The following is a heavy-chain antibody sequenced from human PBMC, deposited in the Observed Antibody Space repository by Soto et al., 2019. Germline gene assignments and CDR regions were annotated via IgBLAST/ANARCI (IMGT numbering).Heavy chain of an antibody. CDR1: GDSISNSRFY. J-gene: IGHJ5*02. Sequence: SETLSLTCSVSGDSISNSRFYWAWIRQPPGEGLEWIGSIYHTGNAYYNPSLKSRVTISVDTSNNQISLKLSSVTAADTAVYYCARTESGTFDPWGQGTLVTVSS. CDR3: ARTESGTFDP. CDR2: IYHTGNA. V-gene: IGHV4-39*07. D-gene: IGHD1-7*01.